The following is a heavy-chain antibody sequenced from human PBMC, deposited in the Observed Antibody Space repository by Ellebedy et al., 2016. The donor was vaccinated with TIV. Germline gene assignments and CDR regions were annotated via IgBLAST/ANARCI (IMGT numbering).Heavy chain of an antibody. CDR2: IIPILGIA. CDR3: ARDGVGSGWYGDY. D-gene: IGHD6-19*01. J-gene: IGHJ4*02. Sequence: AASVTVSCKASRGTFSSYAISWVRPAPGQGLEWMGRIIPILGIANYGQKFQGRVTITADKSTSTAYMELSSLRSEDTAVYYGARDGVGSGWYGDYWGQGTLVTVSS. CDR1: RGTFSSYA. V-gene: IGHV1-69*04.